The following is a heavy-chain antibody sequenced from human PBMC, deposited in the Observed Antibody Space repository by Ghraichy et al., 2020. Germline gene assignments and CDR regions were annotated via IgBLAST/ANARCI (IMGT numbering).Heavy chain of an antibody. D-gene: IGHD1-1*01. J-gene: IGHJ4*02. V-gene: IGHV3-74*01. Sequence: GESLNISCAASGVTLSNYWMHWVRQAAGKGLVWVSRINTDGSIRNYADSVKGRFTISRDNAQNTVYLQVNSLRAEDTAVYFCAGDLAGYTHGTSLAYWGQGTLVTFSS. CDR3: AGDLAGYTHGTSLAY. CDR1: GVTLSNYW. CDR2: INTDGSIR.